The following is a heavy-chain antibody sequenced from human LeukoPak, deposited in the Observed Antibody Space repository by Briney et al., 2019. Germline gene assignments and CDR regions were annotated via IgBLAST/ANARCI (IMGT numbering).Heavy chain of an antibody. V-gene: IGHV4-4*07. CDR2: IYTSGST. J-gene: IGHJ4*02. D-gene: IGHD2-15*01. CDR3: ARETLYCSGGSCYDYFDC. CDR1: GGSISSYY. Sequence: PSETLSLTCTVSGGSISSYYWSWIRQPAGKGLEWIGRIYTSGSTNYNPSLKSRVTMSVDTSKNQFSLKLSSVTAADTAVYYCARETLYCSGGSCYDYFDCWGQGTLVTVSS.